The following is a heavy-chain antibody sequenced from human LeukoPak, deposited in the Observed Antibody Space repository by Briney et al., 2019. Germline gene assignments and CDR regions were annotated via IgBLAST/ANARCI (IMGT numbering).Heavy chain of an antibody. J-gene: IGHJ3*02. D-gene: IGHD6-13*01. CDR1: GFTFDDYA. V-gene: IGHV3-9*01. CDR2: ISWNSGSI. CDR3: AKDITFGAAGTIGFDAFDI. Sequence: GGSLRLSCAASGFTFDDYAMHWVRQAPGKGLEWVSGISWNSGSIGYADSVKGRFTISRDNAKNSLYLQMNSLRAEDTALYYCAKDITFGAAGTIGFDAFDIWGQGTMVTVS.